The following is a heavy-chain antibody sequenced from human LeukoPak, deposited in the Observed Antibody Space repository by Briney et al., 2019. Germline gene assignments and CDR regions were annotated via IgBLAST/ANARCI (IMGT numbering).Heavy chain of an antibody. CDR1: GFIVSSNY. CDR3: ASGYFDWLLPLDY. D-gene: IGHD3-9*01. Sequence: GGSLRLSCAASGFIVSSNYMSWVRQAPGKGLEWVSVIYSGGSTYYADSVKGRFTISRDNSKNTLYLQMNSLRAEDTAVYYCASGYFDWLLPLDYWGQGTLVTVSS. J-gene: IGHJ4*02. CDR2: IYSGGST. V-gene: IGHV3-53*01.